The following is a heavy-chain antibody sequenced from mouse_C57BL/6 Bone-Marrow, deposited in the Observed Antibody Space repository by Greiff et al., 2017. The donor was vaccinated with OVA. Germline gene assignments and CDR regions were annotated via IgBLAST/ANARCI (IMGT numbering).Heavy chain of an antibody. J-gene: IGHJ2*01. D-gene: IGHD4-1*01. Sequence: VQLQHPGAELVKPGASVKLSCKASGYTFTSYWMHWVKQRPGQGLEWIGMIHPNSGSTNYNEKFKSKATLTVDKSSSTAYMQLSSLTSEDSAVYYCARSNWDGFDYWGQGTTLTVSS. CDR1: GYTFTSYW. V-gene: IGHV1-64*01. CDR3: ARSNWDGFDY. CDR2: IHPNSGST.